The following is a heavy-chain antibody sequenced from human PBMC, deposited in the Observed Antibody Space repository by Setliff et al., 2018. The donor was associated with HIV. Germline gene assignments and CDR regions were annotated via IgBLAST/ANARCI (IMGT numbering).Heavy chain of an antibody. Sequence: NPSETLSLTCAVSGYSISSGYYWSWIRQPAGKRLEWIGRTYTSENTNYNPSFKSRVTISVDVSKNQFYLKLSSVTAADTAVYYCAREYSSSSANWYFDLWGRGTLVTVSS. V-gene: IGHV4-61*02. J-gene: IGHJ2*01. D-gene: IGHD6-6*01. CDR1: GYSISSGYY. CDR2: TYTSENT. CDR3: AREYSSSSANWYFDL.